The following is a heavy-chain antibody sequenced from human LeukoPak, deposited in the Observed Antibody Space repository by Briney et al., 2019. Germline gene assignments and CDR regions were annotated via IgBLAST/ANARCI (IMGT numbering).Heavy chain of an antibody. J-gene: IGHJ4*02. CDR1: GYTFTSYY. Sequence: ASVKVSCKASGYTFTSYYMHWVRQAPGQGLEWMGIINPSGGSTSYAQKFQGRVTMTRDMSTSTVYMELSSLRSEDTAAYYCATSTPRIVGATTPDYWGQGTLVTVSS. D-gene: IGHD1-26*01. CDR2: INPSGGST. V-gene: IGHV1-46*01. CDR3: ATSTPRIVGATTPDY.